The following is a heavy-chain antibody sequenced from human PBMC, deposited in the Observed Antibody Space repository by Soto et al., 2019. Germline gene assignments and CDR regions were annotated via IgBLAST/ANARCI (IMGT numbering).Heavy chain of an antibody. CDR1: GFSLSTTGVG. D-gene: IGHD4-17*01. J-gene: IGHJ4*02. CDR2: IYWNDDK. CDR3: ARRPTAQNYGDYYDY. Sequence: QITLKESVPTLVKPTQTLTLTCTFSGFSLSTTGVGVGWIRQPPGQAPEWLALIYWNDDKRYSPSLTSRLTITKDASKNQVVLIMTNMNPVDTATYYCARRPTAQNYGDYYDYWGQGALVTVSS. V-gene: IGHV2-5*01.